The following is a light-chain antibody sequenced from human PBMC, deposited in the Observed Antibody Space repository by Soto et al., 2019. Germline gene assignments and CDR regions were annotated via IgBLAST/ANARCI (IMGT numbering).Light chain of an antibody. J-gene: IGLJ1*01. Sequence: QSVLTQPASVSGSPGQSITTSCTGTSSDVGGYNYVSWYQLHPGKAPKLMIYDVSDRPSGVSNRFSGSKSGNTASLTISGLQAEDEADYYCSSYTSSGSLYVFGAGTKVTVL. V-gene: IGLV2-14*01. CDR2: DVS. CDR1: SSDVGGYNY. CDR3: SSYTSSGSLYV.